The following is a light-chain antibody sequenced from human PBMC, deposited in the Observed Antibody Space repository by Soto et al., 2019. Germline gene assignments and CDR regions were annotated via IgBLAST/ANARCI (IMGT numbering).Light chain of an antibody. CDR1: SSDVGGYNS. J-gene: IGLJ2*01. V-gene: IGLV2-14*03. Sequence: QSALTQPASVSASPGQSITVSCTGTSSDVGGYNSVSWYQQHPGKAPKLMIYRVSNRPSGVSNRFSGSKSGNTASLTISGLQTEDEADYYCTSYRSGTIVVFGGGTKLTVL. CDR2: RVS. CDR3: TSYRSGTIVV.